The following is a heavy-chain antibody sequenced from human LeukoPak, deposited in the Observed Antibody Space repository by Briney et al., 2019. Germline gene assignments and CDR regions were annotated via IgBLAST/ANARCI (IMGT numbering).Heavy chain of an antibody. CDR1: GGTFSSYA. CDR3: ASLTKSSSFIREDYYYYGMDV. D-gene: IGHD6-13*01. J-gene: IGHJ6*02. CDR2: INPNSGGT. Sequence: XSVKVSCKASGGTFSSYAISWVRQAPGQGLEWMGWINPNSGGTNYAQKFQGRVTMTRDTSISTAYMELSRLRSDDTAVYYCASLTKSSSFIREDYYYYGMDVWGQGTTVTVSS. V-gene: IGHV1-2*02.